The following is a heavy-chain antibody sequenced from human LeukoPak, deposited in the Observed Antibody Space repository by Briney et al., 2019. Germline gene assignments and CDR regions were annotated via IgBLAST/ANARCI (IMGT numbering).Heavy chain of an antibody. CDR1: GFKFDDYD. V-gene: IGHV3-23*01. CDR2: ISGSGGST. CDR3: AKDRSCTYDVCHGDFDY. J-gene: IGHJ4*02. Sequence: GGSLRLSCTASGFKFDDYDMSWVRQAPGKGLEWVSTISGSGGSTYYADSVKVRFTISRDNSKNTVYLQMNSLRAEDTAVYYCAKDRSCTYDVCHGDFDYWGQGTLVTVSS. D-gene: IGHD2-8*01.